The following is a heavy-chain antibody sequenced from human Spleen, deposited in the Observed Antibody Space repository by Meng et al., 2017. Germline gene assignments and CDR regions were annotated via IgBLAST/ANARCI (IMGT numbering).Heavy chain of an antibody. V-gene: IGHV5-51*01. CDR1: GYRFTNYW. CDR3: ARHLRSGDWAFDI. J-gene: IGHJ3*02. CDR2: IYPGDSDT. D-gene: IGHD3-10*01. Sequence: GGSLRLSCKGSGYRFTNYWIVWVRQMSGKGLEWMGIIYPGDSDTAYSPSFQGQVTISADKSISTAYLQWSSLKASDTAIYYCARHLRSGDWAFDIWGQGTLVTVSS.